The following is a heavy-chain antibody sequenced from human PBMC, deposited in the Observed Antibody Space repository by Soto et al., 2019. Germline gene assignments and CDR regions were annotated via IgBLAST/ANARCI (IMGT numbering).Heavy chain of an antibody. Sequence: SETLSLTCTVSGGSISSYYWSWIRQPPGKGLEWIGYIYYSGSTNYNPSLKSRVTISVDTSKNQFSLKLSSVTAADTAVYYCARDGPDSSSAYGMDVWGQGTTVTVSS. V-gene: IGHV4-59*01. CDR2: IYYSGST. CDR3: ARDGPDSSSAYGMDV. D-gene: IGHD6-13*01. J-gene: IGHJ6*02. CDR1: GGSISSYY.